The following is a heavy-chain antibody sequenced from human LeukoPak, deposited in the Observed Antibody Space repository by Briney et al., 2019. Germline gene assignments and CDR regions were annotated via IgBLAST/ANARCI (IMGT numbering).Heavy chain of an antibody. D-gene: IGHD6-19*01. V-gene: IGHV3-30*03. Sequence: GRSLGLSCVASGITFSSHGMDWVRQAPGEGLEWVAVIAADGGVKHYADSVKGRFTLSRDNSKNTLYLQMNSLSVEDTAVYYCAREATWGQWYFDHWGQGTPVTVSS. CDR3: AREATWGQWYFDH. J-gene: IGHJ4*02. CDR1: GITFSSHG. CDR2: IAADGGVK.